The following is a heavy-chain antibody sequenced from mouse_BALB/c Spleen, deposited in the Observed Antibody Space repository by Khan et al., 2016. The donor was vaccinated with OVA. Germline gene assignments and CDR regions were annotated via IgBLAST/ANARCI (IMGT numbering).Heavy chain of an antibody. CDR2: INPSGGYS. D-gene: IGHD2-14*01. CDR3: ARDGAYYRNDGWFAY. Sequence: QVRLQQSGAELARPGASMKMSCKASGYTFSSYTIHWVKQRPGQGLEWIGYINPSGGYSNYNQKFKDKATLTADKSSSTAHMQLSSLTSEDSAVYYCARDGAYYRNDGWFAYWGQGTLVTVSA. V-gene: IGHV1-4*01. CDR1: GYTFSSYT. J-gene: IGHJ3*01.